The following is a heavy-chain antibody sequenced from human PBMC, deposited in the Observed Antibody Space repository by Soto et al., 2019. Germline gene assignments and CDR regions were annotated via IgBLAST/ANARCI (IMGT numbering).Heavy chain of an antibody. CDR2: ISTDAEGSGT. CDR1: GFTLSSSW. CDR3: AKEVQPYYYYYMDV. J-gene: IGHJ6*03. Sequence: GGSLRLSCAASGFTLSSSWMHWVRQPPGKGLVWVSRISTDAEGSGTSYADSVRGRFTISRDNSRNTLYLQMNSLRAEDTAAYYCAKEVQPYYYYYMDVWGKGTTVTVSS. V-gene: IGHV3-74*01. D-gene: IGHD3-10*01.